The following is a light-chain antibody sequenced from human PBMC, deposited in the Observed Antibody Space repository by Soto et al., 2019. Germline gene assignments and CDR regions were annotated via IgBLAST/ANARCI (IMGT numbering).Light chain of an antibody. CDR2: GAS. J-gene: IGKJ1*01. Sequence: EIVMTQSPATLSVSPGERATLSCRASQSVSSKLAWYQQKPGQAPRLLIYGASTRAAGIPARFSGSGSGTDFILTISRLEPEDFAVYYCQQYGSSRTFGQGTKVDIK. V-gene: IGKV3-15*01. CDR1: QSVSSK. CDR3: QQYGSSRT.